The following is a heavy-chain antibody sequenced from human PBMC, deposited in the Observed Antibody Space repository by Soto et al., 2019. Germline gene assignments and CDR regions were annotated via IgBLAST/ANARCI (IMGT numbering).Heavy chain of an antibody. D-gene: IGHD6-13*01. Sequence: GASVKVSCKASGYTFTSYGISWVRQAPGQGLEWMGWISAYNGNTNYAQKLQGRVTMTTDTSTSTAYMELRSLRSDDTAVYYCARDGGGSSWYPIYYYYGMDVWGQGTTVTVSS. CDR2: ISAYNGNT. CDR3: ARDGGGSSWYPIYYYYGMDV. CDR1: GYTFTSYG. J-gene: IGHJ6*02. V-gene: IGHV1-18*04.